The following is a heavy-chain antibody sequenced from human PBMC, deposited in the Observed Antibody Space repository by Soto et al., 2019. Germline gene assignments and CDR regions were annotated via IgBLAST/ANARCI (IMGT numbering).Heavy chain of an antibody. D-gene: IGHD6-19*01. Sequence: EASVKVSCKASGYTFTGYYMHWVRQAPGQGLEWMGWINPNSGSTNYAQKFQGRVTMTRNTSISTAYMELSSLRSEDTAVYYCARNSGWLYYYYYYYMDVWGKGTTVTVSS. CDR3: ARNSGWLYYYYYYYMDV. CDR1: GYTFTGYY. V-gene: IGHV1-2*02. J-gene: IGHJ6*03. CDR2: INPNSGST.